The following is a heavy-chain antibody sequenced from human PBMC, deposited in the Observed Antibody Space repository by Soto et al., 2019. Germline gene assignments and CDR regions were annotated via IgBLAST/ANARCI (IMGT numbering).Heavy chain of an antibody. V-gene: IGHV4-39*01. Sequence: TLSLTCTVSGGSISSSSYYWGWIRQPPGKGLEWIGSIYYSGSTYYNPSLKSRVTISVDTSKNQFSLKLSSVTAADTAVYYCARAHDFWGGRQQPIDSWGQGTLVTVSS. CDR2: IYYSGST. CDR1: GGSISSSSYY. J-gene: IGHJ4*02. D-gene: IGHD3-3*01. CDR3: ARAHDFWGGRQQPIDS.